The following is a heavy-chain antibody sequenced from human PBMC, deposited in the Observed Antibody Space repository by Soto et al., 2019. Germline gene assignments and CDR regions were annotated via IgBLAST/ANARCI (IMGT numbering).Heavy chain of an antibody. V-gene: IGHV4-34*01. J-gene: IGHJ4*02. CDR2: INHSGST. D-gene: IGHD5-18*01. CDR3: ARGGRGYSYGLNY. Sequence: GGILKNPGKGLEWIGEINHSGSTNYNPSLKSRVTISVDTSKNQFSLKLSSVTAADTAVYYCARGGRGYSYGLNYWGQGTLVTVSS.